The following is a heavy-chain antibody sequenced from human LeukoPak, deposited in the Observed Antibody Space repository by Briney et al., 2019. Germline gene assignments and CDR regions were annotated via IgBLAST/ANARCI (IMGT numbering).Heavy chain of an antibody. V-gene: IGHV5-10-1*01. Sequence: GESLKISCKGSGYSFTSYWISWVRQMPGKGLEWMGRIDPSDSYTNYSPSFRGHVTISADKSIGTAYLQWSSLKASDTAMYYCARRVYGGTPGFDPWGQGTLVTVSS. CDR1: GYSFTSYW. CDR2: IDPSDSYT. J-gene: IGHJ5*02. CDR3: ARRVYGGTPGFDP. D-gene: IGHD4-23*01.